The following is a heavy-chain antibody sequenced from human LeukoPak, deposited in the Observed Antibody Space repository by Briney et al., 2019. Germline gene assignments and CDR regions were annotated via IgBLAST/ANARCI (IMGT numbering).Heavy chain of an antibody. J-gene: IGHJ4*02. CDR3: ARGPGGSYFPNFYDY. V-gene: IGHV3-21*01. D-gene: IGHD1-26*01. Sequence: PGGSLRLSCAASGFTFSSYSMNWVRQAPGKGLEWVSSISSSSSYIYYADSVKGRFTISRDNAKNSLYLQMNSLRAEDTAVYYCARGPGGSYFPNFYDYWGQGTLVTVSS. CDR2: ISSSSSYI. CDR1: GFTFSSYS.